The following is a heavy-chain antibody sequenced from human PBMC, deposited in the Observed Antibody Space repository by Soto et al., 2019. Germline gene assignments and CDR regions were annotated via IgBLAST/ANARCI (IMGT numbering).Heavy chain of an antibody. CDR3: ARHVGNGNVLFDY. D-gene: IGHD1-1*01. V-gene: IGHV3-21*01. Sequence: GGSLRLSCAASGFTFSSYSMNWVRQAPGKGLEWVSSISSSSSYIYYADSVKGRFTISRDNAKNSLYLQMNSLRAEDTAVYYCARHVGNGNVLFDYWGHRTLVTDSS. J-gene: IGHJ4*01. CDR1: GFTFSSYS. CDR2: ISSSSSYI.